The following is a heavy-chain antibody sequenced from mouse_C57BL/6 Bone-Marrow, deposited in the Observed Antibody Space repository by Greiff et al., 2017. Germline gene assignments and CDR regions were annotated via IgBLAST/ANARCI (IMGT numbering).Heavy chain of an antibody. CDR1: GYTFTSYW. CDR2: IHPNSGST. V-gene: IGHV1-64*01. Sequence: QVQLQQPGAELVKPGASVKLSCKASGYTFTSYWMHWVKQRPGQGLEWIGMIHPNSGSTNYNEKFKSKAKLTVDKSSSTAYMQLSSLTSEDSAVYYCARKVTIYFDYWGQGTTLTVSS. J-gene: IGHJ2*01. CDR3: ARKVTIYFDY. D-gene: IGHD2-2*01.